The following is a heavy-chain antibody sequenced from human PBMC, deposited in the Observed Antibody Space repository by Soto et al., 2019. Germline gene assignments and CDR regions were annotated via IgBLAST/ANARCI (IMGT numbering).Heavy chain of an antibody. CDR3: ARGRDDNGSGNYYNRIDF. Sequence: QVQLVQSGAEVKKPGSSVKVSCKASGGIFSTYAISWLRQAPGQGLEWMGGIIPLFGTPNYAQRVQGRVTITADESKSTAYMELSRLRSEDTAVYYCARGRDDNGSGNYYNRIDFWGQGTLVTVSS. J-gene: IGHJ4*02. CDR1: GGIFSTYA. D-gene: IGHD3-10*01. V-gene: IGHV1-69*01. CDR2: IIPLFGTP.